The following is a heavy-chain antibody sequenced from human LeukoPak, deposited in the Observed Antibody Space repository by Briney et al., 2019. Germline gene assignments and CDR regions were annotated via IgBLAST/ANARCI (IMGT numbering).Heavy chain of an antibody. V-gene: IGHV1-18*04. CDR2: ISAYNGNT. Sequence: ASVKVSCKASGYTFTGYYMHWVRQAPGQGLEWMGWISAYNGNTNYAQKLQGRVTMTTDTSTSTAYMELRSLRSDDTAVYYCAKNYGDYVRAFDYWGQGTLVTVSS. CDR1: GYTFTGYY. J-gene: IGHJ4*02. CDR3: AKNYGDYVRAFDY. D-gene: IGHD4-17*01.